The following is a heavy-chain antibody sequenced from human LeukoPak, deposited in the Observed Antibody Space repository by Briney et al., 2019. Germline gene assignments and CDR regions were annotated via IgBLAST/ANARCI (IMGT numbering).Heavy chain of an antibody. CDR3: AKDWEYYGSGSYFMDH. CDR2: INPSAGST. D-gene: IGHD3-10*01. Sequence: ASVKVSCKASGYTFTSYYMHWVREAPGQGLEWLGVINPSAGSTTYAQKFQGRVTVTRDTSTSTVYMELSRLRSEDTAVYYCAKDWEYYGSGSYFMDHWGQGTLVTVSS. V-gene: IGHV1-46*01. J-gene: IGHJ4*02. CDR1: GYTFTSYY.